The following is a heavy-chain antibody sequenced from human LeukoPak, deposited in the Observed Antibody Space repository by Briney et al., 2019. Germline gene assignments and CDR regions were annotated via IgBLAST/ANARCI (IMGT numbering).Heavy chain of an antibody. V-gene: IGHV1-2*02. CDR3: AREGLTTVTTYDY. CDR1: GYTFTSYA. J-gene: IGHJ4*02. CDR2: INPNSGGT. Sequence: ASVKVSCKASGYTFTSYAMNWVRQAPGQGLEWMGWINPNSGGTNYAQKFQGRVTMTRDTSISTAYMELSRLRSDDTAVYYCAREGLTTVTTYDYWGQGTLVTVSS. D-gene: IGHD4-17*01.